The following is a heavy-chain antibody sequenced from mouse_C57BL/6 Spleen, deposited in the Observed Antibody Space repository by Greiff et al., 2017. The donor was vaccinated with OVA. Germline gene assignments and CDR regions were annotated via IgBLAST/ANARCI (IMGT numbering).Heavy chain of an antibody. Sequence: EVQLQQSGPELVKPGASVKIPCKASGYTFTDYNMDWVKQSHGKSLEWIGDINPNNGGTIYNQKFKGKATLTVDKSSSTAYMELRSLTSEDTAVYYCARGGIYYGNYGAYWGQGTLVTVSA. D-gene: IGHD2-1*01. CDR2: INPNNGGT. V-gene: IGHV1-18*01. J-gene: IGHJ3*01. CDR1: GYTFTDYN. CDR3: ARGGIYYGNYGAY.